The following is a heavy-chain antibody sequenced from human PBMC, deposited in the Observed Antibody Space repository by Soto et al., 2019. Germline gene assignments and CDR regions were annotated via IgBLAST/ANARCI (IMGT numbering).Heavy chain of an antibody. CDR3: AIQNLGYCSGGSCYPNWFDP. CDR1: GGSISSGGYY. Sequence: QVQLQESGPGLVKPSQTLSLTCTVSGGSISSGGYYWSWIRQHPGKGLEWIGYIYYSGSTYYNPSLKRRVTISVDTSKNQFSLKLSSVTAADTAVYYCAIQNLGYCSGGSCYPNWFDPWGQGTLVTVSS. CDR2: IYYSGST. J-gene: IGHJ5*02. V-gene: IGHV4-31*03. D-gene: IGHD2-15*01.